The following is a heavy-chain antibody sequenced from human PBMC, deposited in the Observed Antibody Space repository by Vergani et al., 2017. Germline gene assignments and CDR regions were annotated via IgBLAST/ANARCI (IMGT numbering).Heavy chain of an antibody. V-gene: IGHV3-23*04. CDR1: GFTFSSYA. J-gene: IGHJ4*02. Sequence: VQLVESGGGVVQPGGSLRLSCAASGFTFSSYAMSWVRQAPGKGLEWVSAISGSGGSTYYADSVKGRFTISRDNSKNTPYLQMNSLRAEDTAVYYCAKDSGYYYFYFDYWGQGTLVTVSS. CDR2: ISGSGGST. D-gene: IGHD3-22*01. CDR3: AKDSGYYYFYFDY.